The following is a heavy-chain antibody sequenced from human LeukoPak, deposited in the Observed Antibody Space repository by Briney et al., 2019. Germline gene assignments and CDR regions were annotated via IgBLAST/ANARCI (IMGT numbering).Heavy chain of an antibody. CDR3: ARDPDYGDYVGIRSTSDY. J-gene: IGHJ4*02. CDR2: IIPIFGTA. Sequence: SVKVSCKASGGTFSSYAISWVRQAPRQGLEWMGGIIPIFGTANYAQKFQGRVTITADESTSTAYMELSSLRSEDTAVYYCARDPDYGDYVGIRSTSDYWGQGTLVTVSS. CDR1: GGTFSSYA. V-gene: IGHV1-69*13. D-gene: IGHD4-17*01.